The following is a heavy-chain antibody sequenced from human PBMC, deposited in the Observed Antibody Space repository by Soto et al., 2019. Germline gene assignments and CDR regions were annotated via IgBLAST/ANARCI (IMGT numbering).Heavy chain of an antibody. CDR1: GGTFSSYA. CDR2: IIPIFGTA. D-gene: IGHD6-13*01. Sequence: SVKVSCKASGGTFSSYAISWVRQAPGQGLEWMGGIIPIFGTANYAQKFQGRVTITADESTSTAYMELSSLGAEDTAVYYCAKDDEYSNYVDYWGQGTPVTVSS. V-gene: IGHV1-69*13. J-gene: IGHJ4*02. CDR3: AKDDEYSNYVDY.